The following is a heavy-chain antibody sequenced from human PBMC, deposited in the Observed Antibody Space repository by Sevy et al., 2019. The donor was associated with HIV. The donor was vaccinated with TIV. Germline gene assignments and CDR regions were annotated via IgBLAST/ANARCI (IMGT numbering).Heavy chain of an antibody. CDR2: MSPKSGNT. D-gene: IGHD6-19*01. J-gene: IGHJ4*02. CDR3: ARAGSGWYDHYFDD. V-gene: IGHV1-8*01. CDR1: GYTFTSYD. Sequence: ASVKVSCKTSGYTFTSYDINWVRQATGQGLEWMGWMSPKSGNTCYAQKFQGRLTMTRNTSISTAYMELSSLRSDDTAVYYCARAGSGWYDHYFDDWGQGTLVTVSS.